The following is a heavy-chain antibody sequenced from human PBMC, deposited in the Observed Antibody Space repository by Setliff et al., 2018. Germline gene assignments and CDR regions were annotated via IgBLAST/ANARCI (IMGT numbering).Heavy chain of an antibody. CDR1: GGSISSSSYY. CDR3: ARGVSSVSWTPRY. D-gene: IGHD6-19*01. Sequence: SETLSLTCTVSGGSISSSSYYWGWIRQPPGKGLEWIGSIDPSGNTNYHPSLKSRVTISGDTSKNQFSLKLTSVIAADTAVYYCARGVSSVSWTPRYWGRGILVTVSS. J-gene: IGHJ4*02. CDR2: IDPSGNT. V-gene: IGHV4-39*07.